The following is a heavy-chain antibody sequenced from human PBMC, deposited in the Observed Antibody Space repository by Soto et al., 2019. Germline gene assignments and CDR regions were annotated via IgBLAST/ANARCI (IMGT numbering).Heavy chain of an antibody. CDR1: GFSFSNNG. V-gene: IGHV3-30*18. Sequence: QVQLVESGGGVVQPGRSLRLSCAASGFSFSNNGMHWVRQAPGKGLEWVAIISYDGNRKYYADSVKGRFTISRDNSKNALYLQMNSLRVDDTALYYCAKDRVESGLGEIDYWGQGTLVTVSS. CDR2: ISYDGNRK. D-gene: IGHD3-16*01. J-gene: IGHJ4*02. CDR3: AKDRVESGLGEIDY.